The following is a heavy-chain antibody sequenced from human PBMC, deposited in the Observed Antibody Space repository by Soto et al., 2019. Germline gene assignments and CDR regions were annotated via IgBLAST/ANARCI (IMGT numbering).Heavy chain of an antibody. Sequence: ASGTLSLTCPVSGGSVSSSSYYWGWGRPPPGKGLEWIGSVYYSGSTYYNPSLESRVTISVDKSKNQFSLKLMSLSAADTAVYYCGRLEGLATISYYFDYWGQGALVTVSS. CDR2: VYYSGST. CDR3: GRLEGLATISYYFDY. D-gene: IGHD3-9*01. V-gene: IGHV4-39*01. CDR1: GGSVSSSSYY. J-gene: IGHJ4*02.